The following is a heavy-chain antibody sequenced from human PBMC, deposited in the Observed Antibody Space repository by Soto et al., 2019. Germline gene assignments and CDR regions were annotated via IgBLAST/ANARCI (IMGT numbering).Heavy chain of an antibody. CDR2: INNDGSIT. CDR1: GFTFSSYW. D-gene: IGHD2-15*01. CDR3: VRLYCSGGRCDYYYGMDV. Sequence: EVQLVESGGGLVQPGGSLRLSCAASGFTFSSYWMHWVRQDPGNGLVWVSRINNDGSITSYADSVKGRFTISRDNAENTLYLQMNGLRAEDTAVYYCVRLYCSGGRCDYYYGMDVWGQGTTVTVSS. V-gene: IGHV3-74*01. J-gene: IGHJ6*02.